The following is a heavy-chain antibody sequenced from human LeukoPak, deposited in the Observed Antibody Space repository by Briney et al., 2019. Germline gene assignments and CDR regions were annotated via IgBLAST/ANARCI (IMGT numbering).Heavy chain of an antibody. J-gene: IGHJ4*02. CDR3: ARVLGGWYFDY. CDR2: ISSSSSYT. D-gene: IGHD6-19*01. Sequence: GGSLRLSCAASGFTFSDYYMSWIRQAPGKGPEWVSYISSSSSYTNYADSVKGRFTISRDNAKNSLYLQMNSLRAEDTAVYYCARVLGGWYFDYWGQGTLVTVSS. CDR1: GFTFSDYY. V-gene: IGHV3-11*05.